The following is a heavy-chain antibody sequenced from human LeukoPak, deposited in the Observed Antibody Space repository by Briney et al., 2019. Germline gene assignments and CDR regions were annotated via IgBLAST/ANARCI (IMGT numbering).Heavy chain of an antibody. V-gene: IGHV4-59*01. D-gene: IGHD3-10*01. CDR1: GDSIRGYY. Sequence: SETLSLTCNVSGDSIRGYYWSWIRQPPGKGLEWIGHIYSSGSTNYNPSLKSRVTMSVDTSKNQFSLKVNSVTAADTAVYYCARVYDSGSQAYFYYMDVWGKGTTVTISS. CDR3: ARVYDSGSQAYFYYMDV. J-gene: IGHJ6*03. CDR2: IYSSGST.